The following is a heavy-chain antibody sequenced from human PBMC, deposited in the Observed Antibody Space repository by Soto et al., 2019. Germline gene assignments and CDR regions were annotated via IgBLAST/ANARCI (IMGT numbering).Heavy chain of an antibody. D-gene: IGHD6-13*01. Sequence: QVQLVQSGPEVKRPGASVKVSCKASGCVFSSYGFNWVRQAPGQGLEWVGWIAPFKGQMNFAPRLQDRITMTVDTSTSTASLEVRTLTSDDTGVYFCAREGGSSTYYPLELDYWGQGTLVTVSS. J-gene: IGHJ4*02. CDR3: AREGGSSTYYPLELDY. V-gene: IGHV1-18*04. CDR2: IAPFKGQM. CDR1: GCVFSSYG.